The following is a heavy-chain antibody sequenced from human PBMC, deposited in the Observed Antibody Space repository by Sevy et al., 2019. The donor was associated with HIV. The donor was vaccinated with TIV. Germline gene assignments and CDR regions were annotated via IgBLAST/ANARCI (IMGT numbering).Heavy chain of an antibody. CDR1: GFTFSSYG. Sequence: GGSLRLSCAASGFTFSSYGMSWVRQAPGKGLEWVSAISGSGDSTYYADSVKGRFTISRDNSKNTLYLQMNSLGAEDTAVYYCAKAPSYSSSPLYFDYWGQGTLVTVSS. CDR2: ISGSGDST. J-gene: IGHJ4*02. CDR3: AKAPSYSSSPLYFDY. V-gene: IGHV3-23*01. D-gene: IGHD6-13*01.